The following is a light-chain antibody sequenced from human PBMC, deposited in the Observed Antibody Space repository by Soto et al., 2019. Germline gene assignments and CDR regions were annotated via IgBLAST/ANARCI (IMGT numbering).Light chain of an antibody. CDR3: QQYNTFSPYT. CDR1: QSVSDW. V-gene: IGKV1-5*03. Sequence: DIQMTQSPSTLSASVGDRVTLTCRASQSVSDWLAWYQQTPGKAPKVLIYKASNLESGVPSRFSGSGSGTEFTLTISSLQPDDSATYYCQQYNTFSPYTFGHGTKLEIK. J-gene: IGKJ2*01. CDR2: KAS.